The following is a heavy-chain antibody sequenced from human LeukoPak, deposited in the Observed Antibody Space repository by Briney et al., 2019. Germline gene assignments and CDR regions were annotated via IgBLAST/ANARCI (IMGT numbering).Heavy chain of an antibody. CDR3: ARLDRGRYEPGYFDY. CDR1: GYTFVNYW. J-gene: IGHJ4*02. D-gene: IGHD1-26*01. V-gene: IGHV5-51*01. Sequence: GESLKISCEGSGYTFVNYWIGWVRQMPGKGLEWMGIIYAGDSDTRYSPSFQGQVTISADKSISTAYLQWSSLKASDAAMYYCARLDRGRYEPGYFDYWGQGTLVTVSS. CDR2: IYAGDSDT.